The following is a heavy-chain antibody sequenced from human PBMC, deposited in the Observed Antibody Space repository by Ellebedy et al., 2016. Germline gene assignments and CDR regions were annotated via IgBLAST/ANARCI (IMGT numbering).Heavy chain of an antibody. V-gene: IGHV4-39*01. D-gene: IGHD3/OR15-3a*01. CDR1: GGSISSPNYY. CDR3: ARFMVTVLILYDF. Sequence: SETLSLXCTVSGGSISSPNYYWGWIRQPPGKGLQWIGSVYYSGSPYYNPSLKSRVAISVETSKNQFSLMLRSVTAADTAAYYCARFMVTVLILYDFWGQGTLVNVSS. J-gene: IGHJ4*01. CDR2: VYYSGSP.